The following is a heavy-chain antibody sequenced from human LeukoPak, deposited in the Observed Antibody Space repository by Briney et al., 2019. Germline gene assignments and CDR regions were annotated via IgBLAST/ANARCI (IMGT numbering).Heavy chain of an antibody. CDR3: AELGITMIGGV. V-gene: IGHV3-23*01. D-gene: IGHD3-10*02. CDR1: GFTFSNYA. Sequence: PGGSLRLSCAAAGFTFSNYAMNWVRQAPGKGLGWASTTSGSGGSTYYADSVKGRFTISRDNAKNSLYLQMNSLRAEDTAVYYCAELGITMIGGVWGKGTTVTISS. J-gene: IGHJ6*04. CDR2: TSGSGGST.